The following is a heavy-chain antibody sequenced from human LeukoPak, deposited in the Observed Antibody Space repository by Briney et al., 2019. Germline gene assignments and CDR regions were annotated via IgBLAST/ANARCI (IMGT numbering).Heavy chain of an antibody. Sequence: SQTLSLTCAVSGGSISSGGYSWSWIRQPPGKGLEWIGYIYHSGSTYYNPSLKSRVTISVDRSKNQFSLKLSSVTAADTAVYYCARAEQLLWFGESSSDAFDIWGQGTMVTVSS. CDR1: GGSISSGGYS. CDR3: ARAEQLLWFGESSSDAFDI. CDR2: IYHSGST. J-gene: IGHJ3*02. D-gene: IGHD3-10*01. V-gene: IGHV4-30-2*01.